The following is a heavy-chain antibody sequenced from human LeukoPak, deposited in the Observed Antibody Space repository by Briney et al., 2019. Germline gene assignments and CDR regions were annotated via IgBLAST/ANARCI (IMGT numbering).Heavy chain of an antibody. CDR2: IYYSGST. J-gene: IGHJ6*03. CDR3: ARRLAREDIVVVPAAIPSFYYMDV. Sequence: SETLSLTCTVSGYSISSGYYWGWIRQPPGKGLEWIGSIYYSGSTYYNPSLKSRVTISVDTSKNQFSLKLSSVTAADTAVYYCARRLAREDIVVVPAAIPSFYYMDVWGKGTTVTISS. D-gene: IGHD2-2*02. V-gene: IGHV4-38-2*02. CDR1: GYSISSGYY.